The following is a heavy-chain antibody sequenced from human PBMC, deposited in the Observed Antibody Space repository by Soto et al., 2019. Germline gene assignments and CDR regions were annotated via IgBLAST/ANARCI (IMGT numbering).Heavy chain of an antibody. CDR3: ARDQAYYDILTGYPDY. J-gene: IGHJ4*02. CDR2: IYHSGST. D-gene: IGHD3-9*01. V-gene: IGHV4-38-2*02. Sequence: SETLSLTCAVSGYSISSGYYWGWIRQPPGKGLGWIGSIYHSGSTYYNPSLKSRVTISVDTSKNQFSLKLSSVTAADTAVYYCARDQAYYDILTGYPDYWGQGTLVTVSS. CDR1: GYSISSGYY.